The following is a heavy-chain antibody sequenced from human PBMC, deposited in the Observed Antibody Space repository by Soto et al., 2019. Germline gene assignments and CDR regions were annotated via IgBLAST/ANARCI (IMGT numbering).Heavy chain of an antibody. J-gene: IGHJ4*02. CDR1: GFTFSNYG. Sequence: EVQLVESGGGLVKPGGSPRLSCAASGFTFSNYGMNWVRQAPGKGLEWVSSISSSSSNIYYGDSVKGRFTISRDNAKSSLYLQMNSLRAEDSAMYYCARELDGTSQFDNWGQGTLVTVSS. V-gene: IGHV3-21*01. CDR2: ISSSSSNI. CDR3: ARELDGTSQFDN. D-gene: IGHD2-2*01.